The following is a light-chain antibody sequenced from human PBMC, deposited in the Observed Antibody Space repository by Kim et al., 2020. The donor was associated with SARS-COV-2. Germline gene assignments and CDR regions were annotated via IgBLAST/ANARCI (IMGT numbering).Light chain of an antibody. J-gene: IGKJ2*01. CDR1: QTITSNS. V-gene: IGKV3-20*01. Sequence: DIVLTQSPGTLSLSPGERATVSCRASQTITSNSLAWYQQKPGQAPRLLIYATSSRATGIPDRFGGSGSGTDFTLTISRLEPEDFAVYYCQQFASSPYTFGQGTKLEI. CDR2: ATS. CDR3: QQFASSPYT.